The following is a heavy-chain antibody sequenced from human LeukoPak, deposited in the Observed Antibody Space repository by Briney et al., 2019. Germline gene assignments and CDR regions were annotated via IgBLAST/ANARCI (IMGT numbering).Heavy chain of an antibody. D-gene: IGHD3-16*01. V-gene: IGHV4-39*01. CDR3: ARGTPFGGY. CDR1: GGSISSSSYY. J-gene: IGHJ4*02. Sequence: SETLSLTCTVSGGSISSSSYYWGWIRQPPGKGLEWIGSIYYSGSTYYNPSLKSRVTISVDTSKNQFSLKLSSVTAADTAVYYCARGTPFGGYWGQGTLVTVSS. CDR2: IYYSGST.